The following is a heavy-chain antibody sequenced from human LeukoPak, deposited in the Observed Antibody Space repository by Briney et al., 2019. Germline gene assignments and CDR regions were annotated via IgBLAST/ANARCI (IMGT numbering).Heavy chain of an antibody. D-gene: IGHD4-17*01. CDR1: GFTFSSYA. V-gene: IGHV3-30*02. J-gene: IGHJ6*03. Sequence: GGSLRLSCAASGFTFSSYAMSWVRQAPGKGLEWVAFIRYDGSNKYYADSVKGRFTISRDNSKNTLYLQMNSLRAEDTAVYYCAKCQEDYGDPVLSNYYYYYMDVWGKGTTVTVSS. CDR2: IRYDGSNK. CDR3: AKCQEDYGDPVLSNYYYYYMDV.